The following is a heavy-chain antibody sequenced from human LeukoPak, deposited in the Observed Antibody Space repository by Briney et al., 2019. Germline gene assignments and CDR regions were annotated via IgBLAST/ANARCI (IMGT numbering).Heavy chain of an antibody. CDR1: GFTFSSYG. J-gene: IGHJ4*02. Sequence: GGSLRLSCAASGFTFSSYGMHWVRQAPGKGLEWVAVISYDGSNKYYADSVKGRCTISRDNSKNTLSLQMNSLRAEDTAVYYCAKSRAGSLDYWGQGTLVTVSS. CDR3: AKSRAGSLDY. CDR2: ISYDGSNK. D-gene: IGHD6-25*01. V-gene: IGHV3-30*18.